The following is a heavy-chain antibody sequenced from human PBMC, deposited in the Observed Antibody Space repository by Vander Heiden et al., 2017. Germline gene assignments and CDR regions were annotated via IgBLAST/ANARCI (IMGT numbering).Heavy chain of an antibody. CDR2: ISGSGGST. J-gene: IGHJ4*02. V-gene: IGHV3-23*01. CDR1: GFTFPRYA. D-gene: IGHD5-18*01. Sequence: EVQLLESGGGLVHPGGSLRLSCAASGFTFPRYALSWLRHAPGKGLEWVSAISGSGGSTYYADSVKGRFTISRDNSKNTLYLQMNSLRAEDTAVYYCAKLVDTAMVHYFDYWGQGTLVTVSS. CDR3: AKLVDTAMVHYFDY.